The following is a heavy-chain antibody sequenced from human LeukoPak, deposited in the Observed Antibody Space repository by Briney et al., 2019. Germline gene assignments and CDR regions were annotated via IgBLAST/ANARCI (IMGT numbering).Heavy chain of an antibody. Sequence: ASVKVSCKASGYTFTSYGISWVRQAPGQGLEWMGWICAYNGNTNYAQKLQGRVTMTTDTSTSTAYMELRSLRSDDTAVYYCARDLELSSSWYYFDYWGQGTLVTVSS. CDR1: GYTFTSYG. D-gene: IGHD6-13*01. CDR2: ICAYNGNT. J-gene: IGHJ4*02. CDR3: ARDLELSSSWYYFDY. V-gene: IGHV1-18*01.